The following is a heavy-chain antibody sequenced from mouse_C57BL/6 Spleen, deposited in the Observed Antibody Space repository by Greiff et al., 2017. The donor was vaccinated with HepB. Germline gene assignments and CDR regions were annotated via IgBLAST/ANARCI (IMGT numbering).Heavy chain of an antibody. CDR3: ARPWGSSWFAY. J-gene: IGHJ3*01. Sequence: QVQLQQPGAELVKPGASVKLSCKASGYTFTSYWMHWVKQRPGQGLEWIGMIHPNSGSTNYNEKFKSKATLTVDKSSSTAYMQRSSLTSEDSAVYSCARPWGSSWFAYWGQGTLVAVSA. CDR2: IHPNSGST. D-gene: IGHD4-1*01. CDR1: GYTFTSYW. V-gene: IGHV1-64*01.